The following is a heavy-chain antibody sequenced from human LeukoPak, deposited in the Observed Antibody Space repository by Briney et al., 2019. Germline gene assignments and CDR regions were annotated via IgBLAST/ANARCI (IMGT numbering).Heavy chain of an antibody. CDR1: GGSFSSSSYY. J-gene: IGHJ4*02. D-gene: IGHD6-13*01. CDR2: IYYSGST. CDR3: ARLAAAETSAIDY. V-gene: IGHV4-31*03. Sequence: SETLSLTCTVSGGSFSSSSYYWSWIRQHPGKGLEWIGYIYYSGSTYYNPSLKSRVTISVDTSKNQFSLKLSSVTAADTAVYYCARLAAAETSAIDYWGQGTLVTVSS.